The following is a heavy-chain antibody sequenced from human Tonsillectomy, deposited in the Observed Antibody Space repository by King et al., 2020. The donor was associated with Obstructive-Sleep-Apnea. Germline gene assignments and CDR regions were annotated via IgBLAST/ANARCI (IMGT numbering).Heavy chain of an antibody. D-gene: IGHD2-15*01. CDR2: AGSAGTYV. CDR1: GFTFSDYT. Sequence: VQLVESGGALVKPGGSLRLSCVASGFTFSDYTLNWVRQAPGRGLEGVCSAGSAGTYVNYAASLKGRFTISRDNTKNSLYLQMNNLRDDDTAIYYCAGYCSGGSCYSRSSFDSWGQGTLVSVSS. J-gene: IGHJ4*02. CDR3: AGYCSGGSCYSRSSFDS. V-gene: IGHV3-21*01.